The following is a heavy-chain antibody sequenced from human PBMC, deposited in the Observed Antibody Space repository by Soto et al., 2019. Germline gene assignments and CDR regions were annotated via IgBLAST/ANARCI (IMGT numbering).Heavy chain of an antibody. V-gene: IGHV4-39*01. CDR1: GGSIISTNYY. CDR2: LYYSGGT. CDR3: ARRFEYSTGWYYFDY. Sequence: LEILSLTCTVSGGSIISTNYYWGWIRQPPGKGLEWIGSLYYSGGTYYNPSLKSRVTISVDTSKNQFSLKLRSVTAADTAIYYCARRFEYSTGWYYFDYWGRGTLVTVSS. J-gene: IGHJ4*02. D-gene: IGHD6-19*01.